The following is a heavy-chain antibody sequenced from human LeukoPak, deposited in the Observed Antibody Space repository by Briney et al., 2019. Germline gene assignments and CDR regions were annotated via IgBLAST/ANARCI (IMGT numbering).Heavy chain of an antibody. J-gene: IGHJ1*01. D-gene: IGHD3-9*01. CDR3: ASSTDDILTGFLYFQH. Sequence: ASVKVSCKASGYTFTSYYMHWVRQAPGQGLEWMGIINPSGGSTSYAQKFQGRVTMTGDTSTSTVYMELSSLRSEDTAVYYCASSTDDILTGFLYFQHWGQGTLVTVSS. CDR1: GYTFTSYY. CDR2: INPSGGST. V-gene: IGHV1-46*01.